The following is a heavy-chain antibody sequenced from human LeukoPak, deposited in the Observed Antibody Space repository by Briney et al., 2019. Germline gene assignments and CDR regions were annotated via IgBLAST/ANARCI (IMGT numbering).Heavy chain of an antibody. D-gene: IGHD4-17*01. CDR3: ARGDYGDYVKLYFDY. J-gene: IGHJ4*02. V-gene: IGHV1-18*01. CDR1: GYTFTSYG. Sequence: ASVKVSCKASGYTFTSYGISWVRQAPGQGLEWMGCISTYNGNTNYAQKLQGRVTMTTDTSTSTAYMELRSLTPDDTAVYYCARGDYGDYVKLYFDYWGQGTLVTVSS. CDR2: ISTYNGNT.